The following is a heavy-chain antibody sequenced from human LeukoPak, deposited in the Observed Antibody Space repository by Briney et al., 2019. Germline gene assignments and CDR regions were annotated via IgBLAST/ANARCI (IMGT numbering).Heavy chain of an antibody. Sequence: SETLSLTCTVSGGSISSYYWSWIRQPPGKGLEWIGYIYYSGSTNYNPSLKSRVTISVDTSKNQFSLKLSSVTAADTAVYYCASGYYGMDVWGQGTTVTVSS. V-gene: IGHV4-59*01. CDR1: GGSISSYY. J-gene: IGHJ6*02. CDR3: ASGYYGMDV. CDR2: IYYSGST.